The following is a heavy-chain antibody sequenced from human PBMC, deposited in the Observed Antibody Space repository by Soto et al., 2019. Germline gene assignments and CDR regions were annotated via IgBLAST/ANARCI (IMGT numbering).Heavy chain of an antibody. Sequence: ESLKVSRHGSGGHFTSYWIGWVRQMPGKGLEWMGIIYPADSDTRYSPSFQGQVTISADKSISTSYLQWSSLKASDTDMYYCARQSCSGGSCYYGIFSSVGFGPWGQRPLVTVSS. CDR1: GGHFTSYW. D-gene: IGHD2-15*01. J-gene: IGHJ5*02. V-gene: IGHV5-51*01. CDR3: ARQSCSGGSCYYGIFSSVGFGP. CDR2: IYPADSDT.